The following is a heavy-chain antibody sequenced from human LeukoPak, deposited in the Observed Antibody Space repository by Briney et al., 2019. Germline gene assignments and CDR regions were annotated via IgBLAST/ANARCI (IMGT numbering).Heavy chain of an antibody. V-gene: IGHV4-30-2*01. J-gene: IGHJ3*02. D-gene: IGHD3-16*01. CDR2: IYHSGST. CDR1: GGSISSGGYY. CDR3: ARDGGRDTSDAFDI. Sequence: SETLSLTCTVSGGSISSGGYYWSWIRQPPGKGLEWIGYIYHSGSTYYNPSLKSRVTISVDRSKNQFSLKLSSVTTADTAVYYCARDGGRDTSDAFDIWGQGTMVTVSS.